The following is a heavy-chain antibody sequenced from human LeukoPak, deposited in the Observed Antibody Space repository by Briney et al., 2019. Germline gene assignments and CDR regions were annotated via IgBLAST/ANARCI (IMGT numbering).Heavy chain of an antibody. D-gene: IGHD5-24*01. V-gene: IGHV1-18*01. CDR3: SRDLGPRVGDGYNGPY. Sequence: ASVKVSCKASGYTFTSYGISWVRQAPGQGLEWMGWISAYNGNTNYAQKLQGRVTMTTDTSTSTAYMELRSLRSDDTAVYYCSRDLGPRVGDGYNGPYWGQGPLVTVS. CDR1: GYTFTSYG. J-gene: IGHJ4*02. CDR2: ISAYNGNT.